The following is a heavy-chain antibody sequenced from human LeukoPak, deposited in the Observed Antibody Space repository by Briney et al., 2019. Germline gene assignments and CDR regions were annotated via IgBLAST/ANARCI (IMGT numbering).Heavy chain of an antibody. V-gene: IGHV3-30-3*01. CDR3: ARDGYYYGSGSSDY. Sequence: GGSLRLSWAASGFTFSSYAMHWVRQAPGKGLEWVAVISYDGSNKYYADSVKGRFTISRDNSKNTLYLQMNSLRAEDTAVYYCARDGYYYGSGSSDYWGQGTLVTVSS. CDR2: ISYDGSNK. CDR1: GFTFSSYA. J-gene: IGHJ4*02. D-gene: IGHD3-10*01.